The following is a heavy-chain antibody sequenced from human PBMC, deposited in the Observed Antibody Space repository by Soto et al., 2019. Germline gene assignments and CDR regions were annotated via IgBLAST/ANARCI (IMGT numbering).Heavy chain of an antibody. CDR3: AKDVVVVAVHFDY. J-gene: IGHJ4*02. CDR1: GFIFTDYA. Sequence: HPGGSLRLSCRASGFIFTDYALHWVRQAPGKGLEWVSAISGSGGSTYYADSVKGRFTISRDNSKNTLYLQMNSLRAEDTAVYYCAKDVVVVAVHFDYWGQGTLVTVSS. D-gene: IGHD2-15*01. V-gene: IGHV3-23*01. CDR2: ISGSGGST.